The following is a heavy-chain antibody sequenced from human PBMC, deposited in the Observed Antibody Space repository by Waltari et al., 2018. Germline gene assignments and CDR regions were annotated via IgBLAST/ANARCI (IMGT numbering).Heavy chain of an antibody. CDR1: GYTFTSYG. J-gene: IGHJ3*02. D-gene: IGHD6-6*01. CDR2: SSTYNGNT. V-gene: IGHV1-18*01. Sequence: QVQLVQSGAEVKKPGASVKVSCKASGYTFTSYGISWVRQAPGQGLEWMGWSSTYNGNTNNAQKLQGRGTMTTDTSTSTAYMELRSLRSDDTAVYYCARGSAASIAAFDAFDIWGQGTMVTVSS. CDR3: ARGSAASIAAFDAFDI.